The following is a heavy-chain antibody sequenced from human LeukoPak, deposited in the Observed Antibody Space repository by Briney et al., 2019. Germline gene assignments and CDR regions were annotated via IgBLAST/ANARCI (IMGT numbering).Heavy chain of an antibody. Sequence: GASVKVSCKASGYTFTGYYMHWVRQAPGQGLEWMGWINPNSDGTNYAQKFQGWVTMTRDTSISTAYMELSRLRSDDTVVYYCARAYYYGSRSPYAFDIWGQGTMVTVSS. CDR1: GYTFTGYY. V-gene: IGHV1-2*04. J-gene: IGHJ3*02. D-gene: IGHD3-10*01. CDR2: INPNSDGT. CDR3: ARAYYYGSRSPYAFDI.